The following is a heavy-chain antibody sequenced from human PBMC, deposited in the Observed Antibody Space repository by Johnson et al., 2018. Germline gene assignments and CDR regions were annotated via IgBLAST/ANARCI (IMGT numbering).Heavy chain of an antibody. CDR1: GFTFDDYA. CDR3: AKYAASTPEGHYGMDV. CDR2: IGWNSGSI. V-gene: IGHV3-9*01. J-gene: IGHJ6*02. D-gene: IGHD6-13*01. Sequence: EVQLVESGGGLVQPGRSXRLSCAASGFTFDDYAMHWVRQAPGKGLEWVSGIGWNSGSIGYADSVKGRFTISRDNAKNSLYLEMNSLRVEDTALYHCAKYAASTPEGHYGMDVWGQGITVTVSS.